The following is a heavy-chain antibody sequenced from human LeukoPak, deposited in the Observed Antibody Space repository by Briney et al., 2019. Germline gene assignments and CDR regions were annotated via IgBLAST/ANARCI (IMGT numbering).Heavy chain of an antibody. J-gene: IGHJ4*02. CDR2: MNPNSGNT. CDR3: ARALKYCSGGSCYYYYFDY. Sequence: ASVKVSCKASGYTFTSYDINWVRQATGQGLEWMGWMNPNSGNTGYAQKFQGRVTITRNTSISTAYMELSSLRSEDTAVYYCARALKYCSGGSCYYYYFDYWGQGTLVTVSS. V-gene: IGHV1-8*02. D-gene: IGHD2-15*01. CDR1: GYTFTSYD.